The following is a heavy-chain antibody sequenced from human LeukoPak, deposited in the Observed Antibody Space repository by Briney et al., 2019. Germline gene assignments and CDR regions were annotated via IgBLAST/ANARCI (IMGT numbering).Heavy chain of an antibody. CDR1: GGTFSSYA. V-gene: IGHV1-69*05. Sequence: SVKVSCKASGGTFSSYAISWVRQAPGQGLEWMGGIIPIFGTANYAQKFQGRVTITTDESTSTAYMELSSLRSEDTAVYYCARSGDLLDTAMATGGAFDIWGQGTMVTVSS. D-gene: IGHD5-18*01. CDR2: IIPIFGTA. CDR3: ARSGDLLDTAMATGGAFDI. J-gene: IGHJ3*02.